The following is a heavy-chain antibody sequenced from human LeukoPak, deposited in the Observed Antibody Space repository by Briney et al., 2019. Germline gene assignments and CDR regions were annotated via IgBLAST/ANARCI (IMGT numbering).Heavy chain of an antibody. V-gene: IGHV3-53*01. CDR2: IYSGGST. D-gene: IGHD3-10*01. CDR3: ARGSNYPNVYFDY. J-gene: IGHJ4*02. Sequence: SMRLSCAASGFTVSSNYMSWVRQAPGKGLEWVSVIYSGGSTYYADSVKGRFTISRDKSKNTLYLQMNSLRAEDTAVYYCARGSNYPNVYFDYWGRGTMVIVSS. CDR1: GFTVSSNY.